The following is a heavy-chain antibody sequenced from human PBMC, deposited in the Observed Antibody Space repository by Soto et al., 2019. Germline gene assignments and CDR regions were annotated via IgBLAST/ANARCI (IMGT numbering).Heavy chain of an antibody. V-gene: IGHV3-23*01. J-gene: IGHJ4*02. CDR1: GFTFSDYA. CDR2: ISASGGTT. Sequence: GGSLRLSCAASGFTFSDYAMSWVRQAPGKGPEWVSAISASGGTTYYADSVRGRFTISRDNSKNTLYLQMNSLRAEDTVVYYCAKDRKSGSGWYWDYWGQGTLVTVSS. D-gene: IGHD6-19*01. CDR3: AKDRKSGSGWYWDY.